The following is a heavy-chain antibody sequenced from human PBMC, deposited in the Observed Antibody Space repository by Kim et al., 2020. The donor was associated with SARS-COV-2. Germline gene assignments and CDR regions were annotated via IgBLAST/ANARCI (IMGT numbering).Heavy chain of an antibody. CDR2: INHSGDT. V-gene: IGHV4-34*01. D-gene: IGHD3-22*01. J-gene: IGHJ5*02. CDR1: GVSFSDYD. Sequence: SETLSLTCVVSGVSFSDYDLTWIRQPPGKGLEWIGEINHSGDTNYNASLMSRVTLTVDASTNQFSLTMDYVIAADASVYYCSRLMSDSRQYFWFYRWG. CDR3: SRLMSDSRQYFWFYR.